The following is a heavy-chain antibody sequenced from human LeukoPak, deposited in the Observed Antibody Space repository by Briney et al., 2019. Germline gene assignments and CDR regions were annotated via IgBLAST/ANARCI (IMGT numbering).Heavy chain of an antibody. V-gene: IGHV3-21*01. CDR2: ISTTSTYI. D-gene: IGHD4-11*01. Sequence: GSLRLSCAASGFTFSSYSVNWVRQAPGKGLEWVSSISTTSTYIYYADSVKGRFTISRDNAKSSLYLQMNSLRAEDTAVYYCARDVHSDYDYYAMDVWGQGTTVTVSS. CDR3: ARDVHSDYDYYAMDV. J-gene: IGHJ6*02. CDR1: GFTFSSYS.